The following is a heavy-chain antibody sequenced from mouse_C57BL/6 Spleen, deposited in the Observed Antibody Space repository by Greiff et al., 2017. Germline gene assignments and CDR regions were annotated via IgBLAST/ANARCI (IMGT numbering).Heavy chain of an antibody. D-gene: IGHD2-14*01. CDR2: IDPSDSET. Sequence: QVQLQQPGAELVRPGSSVKLSCKASGYTFTSYWMHWVKQRPIQGLEWIGNIDPSDSETHYNQKFKDKATLTVDKSSSTAYMQLSSLTSEDSAVDYCARRGIGSKTYFDYWGQGTTLTVSS. V-gene: IGHV1-52*01. J-gene: IGHJ2*01. CDR3: ARRGIGSKTYFDY. CDR1: GYTFTSYW.